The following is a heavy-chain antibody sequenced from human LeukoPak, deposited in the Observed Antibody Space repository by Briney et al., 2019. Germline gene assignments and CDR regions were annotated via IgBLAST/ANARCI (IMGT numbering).Heavy chain of an antibody. CDR2: IYYSGST. Sequence: SETLSLTCTVSGGSISSSSYYWGWIRQHPGKGLEWIGYIYYSGSTYYNPSLKSRVTISVDTSKNQFSLKLSSVTAADTAVYYCARGELRFLEWLWDYWGQGTLVTVSS. CDR3: ARGELRFLEWLWDY. CDR1: GGSISSSSYY. D-gene: IGHD3-3*01. J-gene: IGHJ4*02. V-gene: IGHV4-31*03.